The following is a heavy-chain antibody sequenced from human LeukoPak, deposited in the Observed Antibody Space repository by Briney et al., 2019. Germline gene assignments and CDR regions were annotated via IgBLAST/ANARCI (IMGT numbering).Heavy chain of an antibody. Sequence: GASVKVSSKASGSTFISYGIAWGRRAPGQGGEWMGWISGYNGNTNYAQKPQGRLSITTDTSTTTPYLEVRSLTSEHTALYFCARSSLGTITAGPFDYWGQGTLVTVSS. CDR3: ARSSLGTITAGPFDY. CDR1: GSTFISYG. V-gene: IGHV1-18*01. CDR2: ISGYNGNT. J-gene: IGHJ4*02. D-gene: IGHD5-12*01.